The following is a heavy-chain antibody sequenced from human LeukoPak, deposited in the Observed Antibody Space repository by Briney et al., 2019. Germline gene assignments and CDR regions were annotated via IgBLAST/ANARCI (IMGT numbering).Heavy chain of an antibody. CDR3: ARVDWNPDY. D-gene: IGHD1-1*01. CDR2: IHHSGNT. Sequence: SETLSLTCAVSGYSISRGYHWGWIRQPPGKGLEWVGSIHHSGNTYYNSSLKSRVTISVDTSKNQFSLKVNSVTAADTAVYYCARVDWNPDYWGQGTLVAVSS. J-gene: IGHJ4*02. V-gene: IGHV4-38-2*01. CDR1: GYSISRGYH.